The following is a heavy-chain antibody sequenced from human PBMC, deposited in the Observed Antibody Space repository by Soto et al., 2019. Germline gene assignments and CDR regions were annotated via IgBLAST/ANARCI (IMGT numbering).Heavy chain of an antibody. Sequence: QVQLVQSGAEVKKPGSSVKVSCKASGGTFSSYPITWVRQAPGQGLEWMGGLIPIFGTANHAQKFQGRVTITADESTSTAYMELSSLRSEDTAVYYCARDRGPSSGYYPYWFDPWGQGTLVTVSS. CDR3: ARDRGPSSGYYPYWFDP. V-gene: IGHV1-69*12. J-gene: IGHJ5*02. CDR1: GGTFSSYP. D-gene: IGHD3-22*01. CDR2: LIPIFGTA.